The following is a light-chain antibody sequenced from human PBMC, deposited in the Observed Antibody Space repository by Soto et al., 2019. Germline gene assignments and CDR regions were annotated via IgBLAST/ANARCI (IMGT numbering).Light chain of an antibody. CDR2: GAS. CDR1: QSVSSSY. CDR3: QQYDSSRYT. V-gene: IGKV3-20*01. J-gene: IGKJ2*01. Sequence: EIVLTQSPGTLSLSPGERATLSCRASQSVSSSYLAWYQQKPGQAPRLLIYGASSRATDIPDRFSGSGSGTDFTLTISRLEPEDCAVYFCQQYDSSRYTFGQGTKLEIK.